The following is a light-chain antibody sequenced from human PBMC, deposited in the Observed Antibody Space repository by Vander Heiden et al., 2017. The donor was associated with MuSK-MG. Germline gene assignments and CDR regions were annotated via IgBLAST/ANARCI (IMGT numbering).Light chain of an antibody. Sequence: IQMTQSPSSLSASVGDRVTSTCRASQSISSYLNWYQQKPGKAPKLLIYAASSLQSCVPSRCSGSGYGTDFTLTISSLQPEEFATYYCQQSYSTPMSTFGQGTKLEIK. CDR3: QQSYSTPMST. V-gene: IGKV1-39*01. CDR1: QSISSY. J-gene: IGKJ2*01. CDR2: AAS.